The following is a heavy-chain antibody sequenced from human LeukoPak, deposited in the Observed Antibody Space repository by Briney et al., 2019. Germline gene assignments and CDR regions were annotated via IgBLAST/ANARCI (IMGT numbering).Heavy chain of an antibody. CDR1: GGSISSGGYY. V-gene: IGHV4-31*03. Sequence: ASETLSLTCTVSGGSISSGGYYWSWIRQHPGKGLEWIGYIYYSGSTYYNPSLKSRVTISVDTSKNQFSLKLSSVTAADTAVYYCARKGDDSSGSPDAFDIWGQGTMVTVSS. CDR3: ARKGDDSSGSPDAFDI. D-gene: IGHD3-22*01. J-gene: IGHJ3*02. CDR2: IYYSGST.